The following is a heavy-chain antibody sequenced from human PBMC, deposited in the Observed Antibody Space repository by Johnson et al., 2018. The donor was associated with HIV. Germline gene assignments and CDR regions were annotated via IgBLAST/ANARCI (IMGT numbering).Heavy chain of an antibody. D-gene: IGHD1-1*01. Sequence: MLLVESGGGLVQPGGSLRLSCAASGFTFSSYAMSWVRQAPGKGLEWVSVISSGGSPYYADSVKGRFTISRDTAENSLYLQMNSLRVEDTAVYYCASRYTVDAFDIWGQGTMVTVSS. J-gene: IGHJ3*02. CDR1: GFTFSSYA. CDR2: ISSGGSP. V-gene: IGHV3-23*03. CDR3: ASRYTVDAFDI.